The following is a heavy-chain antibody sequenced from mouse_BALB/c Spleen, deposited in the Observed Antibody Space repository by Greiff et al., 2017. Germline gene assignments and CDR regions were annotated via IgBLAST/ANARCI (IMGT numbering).Heavy chain of an antibody. V-gene: IGHV1-69*02. CDR3: ARNAYDGYPYAMDY. Sequence: QVQLQQPGAELVKPGASVKLSCKASGYTFTSYWMHWVKQRPGQGLEWIGEIDPSDSYTNYNQKFKGKATLTVDKSSSTAYMQLSSLTSEDSAVYYCARNAYDGYPYAMDYWGQGTSVTVSS. J-gene: IGHJ4*01. CDR2: IDPSDSYT. CDR1: GYTFTSYW. D-gene: IGHD2-3*01.